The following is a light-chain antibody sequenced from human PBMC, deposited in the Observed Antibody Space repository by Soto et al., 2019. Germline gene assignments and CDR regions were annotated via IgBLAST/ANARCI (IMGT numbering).Light chain of an antibody. CDR3: QQYNNWPPEIT. CDR1: QSVSSN. J-gene: IGKJ4*01. V-gene: IGKV3-15*01. Sequence: EIVMTQSPATLSVPPGERATLSCRASQSVSSNLAWYQQKPGQAPRLLIYGASTRATGIPARFSGSGSGTEFTLTISSLQSEDFAVYYCQQYNNWPPEITFGGGTKVEIK. CDR2: GAS.